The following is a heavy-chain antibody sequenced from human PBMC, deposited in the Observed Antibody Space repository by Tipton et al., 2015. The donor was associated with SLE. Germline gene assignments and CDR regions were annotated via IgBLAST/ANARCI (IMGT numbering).Heavy chain of an antibody. Sequence: TLSLTCAVSGGSLPTYYWGWIRPSPGKGLEWIGYFYYSGSTKYNPTLKSRVTMSVDTSKNHFSVKLSSVTAADTAIYYCARVWSCYSSSYFDLWGRGTLVTVSS. CDR1: GGSLPTYY. V-gene: IGHV4-59*01. CDR2: FYYSGST. J-gene: IGHJ2*01. CDR3: ARVWSCYSSSYFDL. D-gene: IGHD3-3*01.